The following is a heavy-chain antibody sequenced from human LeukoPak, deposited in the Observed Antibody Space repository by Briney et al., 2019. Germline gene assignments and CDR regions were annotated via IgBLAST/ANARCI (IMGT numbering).Heavy chain of an antibody. CDR1: GYTFTGYY. J-gene: IGHJ4*02. D-gene: IGHD1-26*01. Sequence: ASVKVSFKASGYTFTGYYMHWVRQAPGQGLEWMGWINPNSGGTNYAQKFQGRVTMTRDTSINTDYMELSRLRSDDTAVYYCAKEDSGSSIDYWGQGTLVTVSS. CDR3: AKEDSGSSIDY. CDR2: INPNSGGT. V-gene: IGHV1-2*02.